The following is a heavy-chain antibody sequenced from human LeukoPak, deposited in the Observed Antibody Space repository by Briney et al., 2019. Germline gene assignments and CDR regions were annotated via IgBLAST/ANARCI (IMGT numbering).Heavy chain of an antibody. Sequence: ASVKVSFKASGYTFTGYYMHWVRQAPGQGLEWMGWVNPNSGGTNYAQKFQGRVTMTRDTSISTAYMELSRLRSDDTAVYYCARGIGITIFGVAPSYGMDVWGQGTTVTVSS. D-gene: IGHD3-3*01. CDR2: VNPNSGGT. CDR1: GYTFTGYY. J-gene: IGHJ6*02. V-gene: IGHV1-2*02. CDR3: ARGIGITIFGVAPSYGMDV.